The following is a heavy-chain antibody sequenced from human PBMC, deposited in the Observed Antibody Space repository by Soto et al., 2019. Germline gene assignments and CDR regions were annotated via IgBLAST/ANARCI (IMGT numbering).Heavy chain of an antibody. CDR2: IYYSGST. CDR3: ASQGDPYYFEY. V-gene: IGHV4-59*08. D-gene: IGHD2-21*02. Sequence: IRQPTGKGLEWIGYIYYSGSTNYNPPLKSRVTISVDTSKNQFSLKLSSVTAADTAVYYCASQGDPYYFEYWGKGTLVT. J-gene: IGHJ4*02.